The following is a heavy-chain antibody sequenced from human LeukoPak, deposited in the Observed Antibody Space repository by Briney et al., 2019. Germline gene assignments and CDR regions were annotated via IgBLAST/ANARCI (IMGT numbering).Heavy chain of an antibody. CDR2: IFYSGST. CDR3: ARREGANWFDP. V-gene: IGHV4-39*01. Sequence: KPSETLSLTCTVSGGSISSSSYYWGWIRQPPGKGLEWIGNIFYSGSTYYNPSLKSRVTISVDTSKNQFSLKLSSVTATDTAVYYCARREGANWFDPWGQGPLVTVSS. CDR1: GGSISSSSYY. D-gene: IGHD3-16*01. J-gene: IGHJ5*02.